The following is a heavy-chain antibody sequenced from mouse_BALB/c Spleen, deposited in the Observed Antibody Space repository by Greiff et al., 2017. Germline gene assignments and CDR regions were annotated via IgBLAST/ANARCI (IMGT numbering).Heavy chain of an antibody. J-gene: IGHJ4*01. CDR1: GFSLTSYD. Sequence: VQLVESGPGLVAPSQSLSITCTVSGFSLTSYDISWIRQPPGKGLEWLGVIWTGGGTNYNSAFMSRLSISKDNSKSQVFLKMNSLQTDDTAIYYCVRYDYKRAMDYWGQGTSVTVSS. V-gene: IGHV2-9-2*01. CDR3: VRYDYKRAMDY. CDR2: IWTGGGT. D-gene: IGHD2-4*01.